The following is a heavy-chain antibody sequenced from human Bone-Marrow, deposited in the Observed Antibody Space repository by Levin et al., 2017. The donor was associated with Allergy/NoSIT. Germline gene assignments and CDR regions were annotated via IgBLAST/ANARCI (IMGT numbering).Heavy chain of an antibody. CDR3: ASSWALTSGGSPYSYGLDV. J-gene: IGHJ6*02. Sequence: SETLSLTCAVSGGSFGAFYWSWVRQPPGKGLEWIGEVNHSGSTYYSPSLKSRVTISVDTSKNQFSLKLRSLTATDTAVYFCASSWALTSGGSPYSYGLDVWGQGTTVTVSS. CDR1: GGSFGAFY. CDR2: VNHSGST. V-gene: IGHV4-34*01. D-gene: IGHD1-26*01.